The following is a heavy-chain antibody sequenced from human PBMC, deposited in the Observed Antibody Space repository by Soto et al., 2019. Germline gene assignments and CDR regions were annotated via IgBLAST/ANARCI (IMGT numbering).Heavy chain of an antibody. V-gene: IGHV4-59*08. Sequence: SETLSLTCTVSGGSISSYYWSWIRQPPGKGLEWIGYIYYSGSTYYNPSLKSRVTISVDTSKNQFSLKLSSVTAADTAVYYCARVVTFGGVIATDQRLYGMDVWGQGTTVTVSS. J-gene: IGHJ6*02. CDR1: GGSISSYY. CDR3: ARVVTFGGVIATDQRLYGMDV. D-gene: IGHD3-16*02. CDR2: IYYSGST.